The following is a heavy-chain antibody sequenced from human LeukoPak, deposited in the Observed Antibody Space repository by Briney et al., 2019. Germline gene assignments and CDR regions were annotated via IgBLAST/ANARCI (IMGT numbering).Heavy chain of an antibody. Sequence: SVKVSCKASGGTFSSYASSWVRQAPGQGLEWMGGIIPIFGTANYAQKFQGRVTITADESTTTAYMALSSLRSEATAVYYCARAGTAVAGTVYWGQGTLVTVSS. CDR2: IIPIFGTA. V-gene: IGHV1-69*13. J-gene: IGHJ4*02. CDR3: ARAGTAVAGTVY. D-gene: IGHD6-19*01. CDR1: GGTFSSYA.